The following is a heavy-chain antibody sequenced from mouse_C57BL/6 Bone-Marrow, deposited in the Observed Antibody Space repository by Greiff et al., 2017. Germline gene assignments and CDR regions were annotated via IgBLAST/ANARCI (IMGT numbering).Heavy chain of an antibody. Sequence: EVHLVESGGGLVKPGGSLKLSCAASGFTFSSYAMSWVRQTPEKRLEWVATISDGGSYTYYPDNVKGRFTISRDNAKNNLYLQMSHLKSEDTAMFYWARKVGEYDGGGGAMDYWGQGTSVTVSS. D-gene: IGHD2-14*01. J-gene: IGHJ4*01. V-gene: IGHV5-4*01. CDR1: GFTFSSYA. CDR2: ISDGGSYT. CDR3: ARKVGEYDGGGGAMDY.